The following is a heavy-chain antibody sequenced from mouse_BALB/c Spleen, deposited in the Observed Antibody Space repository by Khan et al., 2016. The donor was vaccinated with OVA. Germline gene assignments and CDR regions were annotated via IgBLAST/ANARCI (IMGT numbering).Heavy chain of an antibody. Sequence: EVELVEPGGGLVQPGGSRKLSCAASGFTFSSFGMHWVRQAPEKGLEWVAYISFGSATIYYADTVKGRFTISRDNPKNTLFLQLTSLRSEDTAMYYCSRSMITTWYFDVWGAGTTVTVSS. CDR2: ISFGSATI. D-gene: IGHD2-4*01. J-gene: IGHJ1*01. CDR1: GFTFSSFG. CDR3: SRSMITTWYFDV. V-gene: IGHV5-17*02.